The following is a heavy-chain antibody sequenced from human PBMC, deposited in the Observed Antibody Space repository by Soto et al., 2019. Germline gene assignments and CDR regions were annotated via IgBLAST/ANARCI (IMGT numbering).Heavy chain of an antibody. D-gene: IGHD2-15*01. Sequence: ASVKVSCKASGYTLTSYDINWVRQATGQGLEWMGWMNPNSGNTGYAQKFQGRVTMTRNTSISTAYMELSSLRSEDTAVYYCARGHCSGGSCYWGNYYYLDVWGKGTTVTVSS. CDR2: MNPNSGNT. CDR1: GYTLTSYD. J-gene: IGHJ6*03. V-gene: IGHV1-8*01. CDR3: ARGHCSGGSCYWGNYYYLDV.